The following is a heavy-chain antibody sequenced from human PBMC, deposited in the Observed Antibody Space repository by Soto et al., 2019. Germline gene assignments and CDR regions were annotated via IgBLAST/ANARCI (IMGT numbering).Heavy chain of an antibody. J-gene: IGHJ6*03. CDR1: GFTFRSYG. CDR3: ARDWRYYDFWSGYYYHYYLDV. D-gene: IGHD3-3*01. CDR2: IWYDGSNK. V-gene: IGHV3-33*01. Sequence: GGSLRLSCAASGFTFRSYGMHWVRQAPGKGLEWVAVIWYDGSNKYYADSVKGRFTISRDNSKNTLYLQMNSLRAEDTAVYYCARDWRYYDFWSGYYYHYYLDVWGKGT.